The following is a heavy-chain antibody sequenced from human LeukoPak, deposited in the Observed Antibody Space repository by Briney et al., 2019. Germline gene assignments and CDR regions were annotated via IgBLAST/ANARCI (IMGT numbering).Heavy chain of an antibody. CDR1: GFTFSSYA. V-gene: IGHV3-23*01. CDR3: ARESFYDILTGYYNAFDI. J-gene: IGHJ3*02. Sequence: GGSLRLSCAASGFTFSSYAMSWVRQAPGKGLEWVSAISGSGGSTYYADSVKGRFTISRDNAKNSLYLQMNSLRAEDTAVYYCARESFYDILTGYYNAFDIWGQGTMVTVSS. D-gene: IGHD3-9*01. CDR2: ISGSGGST.